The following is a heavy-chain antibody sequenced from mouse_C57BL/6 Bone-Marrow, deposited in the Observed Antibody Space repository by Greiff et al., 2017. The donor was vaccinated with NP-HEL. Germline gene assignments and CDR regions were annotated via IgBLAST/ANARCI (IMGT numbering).Heavy chain of an antibody. J-gene: IGHJ2*01. CDR1: GYTFTSYG. CDR3: ARSKGPYYYGSSSYYFDY. V-gene: IGHV1-58*01. Sequence: VQLQQSGAELVRPGSSVKMSCKTSGYTFTSYGINWVKQRPGQGLEWIGYIYIGNGYTEYNEKFKGKATLTSDTSSSTAYMQLSSLTSEDSAIYVCARSKGPYYYGSSSYYFDYWGQGTTLTVSS. D-gene: IGHD1-1*01. CDR2: IYIGNGYT.